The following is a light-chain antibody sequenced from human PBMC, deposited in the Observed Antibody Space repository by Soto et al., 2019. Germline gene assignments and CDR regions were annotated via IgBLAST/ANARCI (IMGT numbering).Light chain of an antibody. V-gene: IGKV3-20*01. Sequence: EIVLTQSPGTLSLSPGERATLSCRASQSFSSSYLAWYQQKPGQSPRLLIYGASRRATGIPDRFSGSGSGTDFTLSISRLEPEDFAVYYCQQSGSSRYTFGQGTKLEVK. CDR2: GAS. J-gene: IGKJ2*01. CDR3: QQSGSSRYT. CDR1: QSFSSSY.